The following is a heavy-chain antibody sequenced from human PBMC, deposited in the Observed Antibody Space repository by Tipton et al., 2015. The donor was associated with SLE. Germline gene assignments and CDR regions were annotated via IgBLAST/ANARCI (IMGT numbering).Heavy chain of an antibody. Sequence: SLRLSCATSGFTFSSYALSWVRRAPGKGLEWVSAISGGGGSTYYADFVKGRFSISIDKSKKTLFLQMNSLRVEDTAVYYCAGGTGAYFDHWGQGTLVTVSS. J-gene: IGHJ4*02. CDR3: AGGTGAYFDH. V-gene: IGHV3-23*01. CDR1: GFTFSSYA. CDR2: ISGGGGST. D-gene: IGHD3-16*01.